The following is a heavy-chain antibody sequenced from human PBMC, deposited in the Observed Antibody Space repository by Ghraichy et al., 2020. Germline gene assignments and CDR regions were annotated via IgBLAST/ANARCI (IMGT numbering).Heavy chain of an antibody. J-gene: IGHJ4*02. D-gene: IGHD2-21*01. Sequence: SETLSLTCTVSGASVSSSNCWWSWVRQPPGKGLEWIGEVYDGGNHYNPSLRSRVTISKDMARNQFSLQLSTVTAADTAVYYCARHPYDLDSWGQGTLVTVSS. V-gene: IGHV4/OR15-8*02. CDR1: GASVSSSNCW. CDR3: ARHPYDLDS. CDR2: VYDGGN.